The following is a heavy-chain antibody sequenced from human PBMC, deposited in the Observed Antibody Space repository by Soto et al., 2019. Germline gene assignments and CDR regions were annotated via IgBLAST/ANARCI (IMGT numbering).Heavy chain of an antibody. J-gene: IGHJ6*02. CDR3: ASWFTKYYYDSSGYAIGRPDGMDV. Sequence: SETLSLTCTVSGGSISSSSYYWGWIRQPPGKGLEWIGSIYYSGSTYYNPSLKSRVTISVDTSKNQFSLKLSSVTAADTAVYYCASWFTKYYYDSSGYAIGRPDGMDVWGQGTTVT. V-gene: IGHV4-39*07. D-gene: IGHD3-22*01. CDR2: IYYSGST. CDR1: GGSISSSSYY.